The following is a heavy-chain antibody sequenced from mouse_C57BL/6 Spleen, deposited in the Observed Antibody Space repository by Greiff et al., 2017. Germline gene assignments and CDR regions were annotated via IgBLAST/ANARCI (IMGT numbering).Heavy chain of an antibody. J-gene: IGHJ4*01. CDR2: ISSGSSTI. V-gene: IGHV5-17*01. Sequence: EVHLVESGGGLVKPGGSLKLSCAASGFTFSDYGMHWVRQAPEKGLEWVAYISSGSSTIYYADTVKGRFTISRENAKNTLFLQMTSLRSEDTAMYYCAIFQDAMDYWGQGTSVTVSS. CDR1: GFTFSDYG. CDR3: AIFQDAMDY.